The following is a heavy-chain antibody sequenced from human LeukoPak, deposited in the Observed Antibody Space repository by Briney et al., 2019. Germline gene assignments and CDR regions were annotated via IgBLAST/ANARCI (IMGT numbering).Heavy chain of an antibody. Sequence: SETLSLTCAVYGGSFSGYYWSWIRQPPGKGLEWIGEINHSGSTNYNPSLKSRVTISVDTSKNQFSLKLSSVTAADTAVYYCARSKRSYYYGMDVWGQGTTVTVSS. CDR1: GGSFSGYY. D-gene: IGHD5-24*01. CDR2: INHSGST. J-gene: IGHJ6*02. CDR3: ARSKRSYYYGMDV. V-gene: IGHV4-34*01.